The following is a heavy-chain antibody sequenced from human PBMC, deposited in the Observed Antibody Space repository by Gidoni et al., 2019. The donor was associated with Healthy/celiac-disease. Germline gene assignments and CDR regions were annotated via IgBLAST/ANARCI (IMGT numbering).Heavy chain of an antibody. CDR1: GGTFSSYA. J-gene: IGHJ6*02. CDR3: ARVRAAGTGYYYGMDV. D-gene: IGHD6-13*01. CDR2: IIPILGIA. Sequence: QVQLVQSGAEVKKPGSSVKVSCQASGGTFSSYAISWVRQAPGQGLWWMGRIIPILGIANYAQKFQGRVTITADKSTSTAYMELSSLRSEATAVYYCARVRAAGTGYYYGMDVWCQGTTVTASS. V-gene: IGHV1-69*09.